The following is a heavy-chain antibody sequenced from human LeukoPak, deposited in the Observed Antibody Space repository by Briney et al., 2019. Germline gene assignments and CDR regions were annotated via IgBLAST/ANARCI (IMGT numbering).Heavy chain of an antibody. Sequence: GGSLRLSCAASGFTVSSNYMSWVRQAPGKGLEWVSVIYSGGSTYYADSVKGRFTISRDNSKNTLYLQMGSLRAEDMAVYYCARAEAYYYVSGIDYWGQGTLVTVSS. V-gene: IGHV3-66*01. CDR2: IYSGGST. CDR1: GFTVSSNY. J-gene: IGHJ4*02. D-gene: IGHD3-10*01. CDR3: ARAEAYYYVSGIDY.